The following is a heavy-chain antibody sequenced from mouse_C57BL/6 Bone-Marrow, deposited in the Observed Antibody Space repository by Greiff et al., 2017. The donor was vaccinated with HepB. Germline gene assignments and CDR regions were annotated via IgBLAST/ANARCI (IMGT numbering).Heavy chain of an antibody. J-gene: IGHJ4*01. D-gene: IGHD2-4*01. CDR3: TRERLRRGDYAMDY. V-gene: IGHV5-9-1*02. CDR1: GFTFSSYA. CDR2: ISSGGDYI. Sequence: EVMLVESGEGLVKPGGSLKLSCAASGFTFSSYAMSWVRQTPEKRLEWVAYISSGGDYIYYADTVKGRFTISRDNARNTLYLQMSSLKSEDTAMYYCTRERLRRGDYAMDYWGQGTSVTVSS.